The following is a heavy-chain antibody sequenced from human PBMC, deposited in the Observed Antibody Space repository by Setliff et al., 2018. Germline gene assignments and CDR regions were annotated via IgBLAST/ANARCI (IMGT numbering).Heavy chain of an antibody. Sequence: PSETLSLTCTVSGGSISSGGYYWSWIRQSPKKGLEWIGEIMPGRDTLYSPSLESRLTITIDTSKSQFSLKLSSVTAADTAVYFDSWGQGTLVTVSS. J-gene: IGHJ4*02. CDR2: IMPGRDT. V-gene: IGHV4-39*07. CDR1: GGSISSGGYY. CDR3: S.